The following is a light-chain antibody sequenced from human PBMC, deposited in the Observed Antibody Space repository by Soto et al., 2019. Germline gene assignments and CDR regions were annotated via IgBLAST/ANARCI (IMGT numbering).Light chain of an antibody. J-gene: IGKJ5*01. V-gene: IGKV3-15*01. CDR2: GAS. Sequence: EIVMTLSPATLSVSPGERATLSCRASQGVSSNLAWYQQKPGQAPRLLIFGASTRATGIPARFSGSGSGTEFTLTISSLQSEDFAVYYCQQYNNWPITFGQGTRLEIK. CDR3: QQYNNWPIT. CDR1: QGVSSN.